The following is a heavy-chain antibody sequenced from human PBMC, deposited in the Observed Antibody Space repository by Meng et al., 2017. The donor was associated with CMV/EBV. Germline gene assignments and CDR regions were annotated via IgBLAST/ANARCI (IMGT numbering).Heavy chain of an antibody. Sequence: LKELGPQRGKTPQPLTLTCTFSGFSLSTSGVGVGWIRQPPGKALEWLALIYWDDDKRYSPSLKSRLTITKDTSKNQVVLTMTNMDPVDTATYYCARIAAAGRFDYWGQGTLVNVSS. J-gene: IGHJ4*02. CDR1: GFSLSTSGVG. D-gene: IGHD6-13*01. V-gene: IGHV2-5*02. CDR3: ARIAAAGRFDY. CDR2: IYWDDDK.